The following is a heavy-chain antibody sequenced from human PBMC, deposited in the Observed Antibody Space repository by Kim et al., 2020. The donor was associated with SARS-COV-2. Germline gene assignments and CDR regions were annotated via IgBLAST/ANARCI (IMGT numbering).Heavy chain of an antibody. CDR2: ISSSSSYI. CDR3: AREAGQRYYYDSSGYDY. D-gene: IGHD3-22*01. Sequence: GGSLRLSCAASGFTFSSYSMNWVRQAPGKGLEWVSSISSSSSYIYYADSVKGRFTISRDNAKNSLYLQMNSLRAEDTAVYYCAREAGQRYYYDSSGYDYWGQGTLVTVSS. V-gene: IGHV3-21*01. CDR1: GFTFSSYS. J-gene: IGHJ4*02.